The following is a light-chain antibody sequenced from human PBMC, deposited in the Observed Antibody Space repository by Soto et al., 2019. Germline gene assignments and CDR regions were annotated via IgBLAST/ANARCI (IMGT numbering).Light chain of an antibody. Sequence: QSVLTQPASVSGSPGQSITISCTGTSSDVGSSNLVSWYQQHPGKAPKVMIYGVGTRPSGVSNRFSGSKSGNTASLTISGLQAEDEADYYCCSFAGSNTLVFGGGTKVTVL. CDR1: SSDVGSSNL. J-gene: IGLJ2*01. V-gene: IGLV2-23*02. CDR2: GVG. CDR3: CSFAGSNTLV.